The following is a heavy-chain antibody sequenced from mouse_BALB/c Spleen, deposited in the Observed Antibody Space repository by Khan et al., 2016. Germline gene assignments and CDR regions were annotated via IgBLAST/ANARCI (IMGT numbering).Heavy chain of an antibody. CDR1: GYTFTNYG. CDR3: AKLTGTDAY. V-gene: IGHV9-3-1*01. D-gene: IGHD4-1*01. CDR2: IYTYSGEP. J-gene: IGHJ3*01. Sequence: QIQLVQSGPELKKPGESVKISCKASGYTFTNYGMTWVKQAPGKGLKWMGWIYTYSGEPTYADDFQGRFAFSLEASASTAYLQINNLKHEDTATYFCAKLTGTDAYWGQGTLVTVSA.